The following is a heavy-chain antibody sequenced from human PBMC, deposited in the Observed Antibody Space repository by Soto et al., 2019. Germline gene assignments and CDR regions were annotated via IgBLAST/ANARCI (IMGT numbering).Heavy chain of an antibody. V-gene: IGHV3-7*01. CDR2: INQDGSER. J-gene: IGHJ4*02. D-gene: IGHD3-10*01. CDR1: GFTFSTCW. Sequence: EVQLVESGGGLVQPGGSLRLSCAASGFTFSTCWMMWVRQAPGKGLEWVANINQDGSERYYVDSVKGRFTFSRDNAKNSLYLQMNSLRAEDTAVYYCVKDNRGSYWGQGTLVTVSS. CDR3: VKDNRGSY.